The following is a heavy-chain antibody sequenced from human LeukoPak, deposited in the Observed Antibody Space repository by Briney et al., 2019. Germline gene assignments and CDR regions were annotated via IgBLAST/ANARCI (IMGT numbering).Heavy chain of an antibody. CDR3: ARDFWSGSNWFDP. V-gene: IGHV4-39*07. D-gene: IGHD3-3*01. J-gene: IGHJ5*02. CDR1: GVSISSSNSY. Sequence: PSETLSLTCTVSGVSISSSNSYWGWIRQPPGKGLEWIGSIYYSGSTYYNPSLKSRVTISVDTSMNQFSLKLSSVTAADTAVYYCARDFWSGSNWFDPWGQGTLVTVSS. CDR2: IYYSGST.